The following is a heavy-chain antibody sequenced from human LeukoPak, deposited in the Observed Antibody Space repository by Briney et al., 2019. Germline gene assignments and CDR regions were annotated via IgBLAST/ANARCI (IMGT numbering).Heavy chain of an antibody. J-gene: IGHJ4*02. CDR2: IYSGGST. CDR3: ARAPYSSSWYFDY. CDR1: GFTVSSSY. D-gene: IGHD6-13*01. Sequence: AGGSLRLSCAASGFTVSSSYMTWVRQAPGKGLEWVSVIYSGGSTHYAGSVKGRFTTSRDNSKNTVYLQMNSLRAEDTAVYHCARAPYSSSWYFDYWGQGTLVTVSS. V-gene: IGHV3-66*01.